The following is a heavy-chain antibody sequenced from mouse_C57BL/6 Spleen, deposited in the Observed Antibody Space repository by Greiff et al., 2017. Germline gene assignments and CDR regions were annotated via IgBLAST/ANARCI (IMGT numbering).Heavy chain of an antibody. CDR2: IWRGGST. CDR3: AKNLDGYYGWFAY. CDR1: GFSLTSYG. V-gene: IGHV2-5*01. Sequence: QVHVKQSGPGLVQPSQSLSITCTVSGFSLTSYGVHWVRQSPGKGLEWLGVIWRGGSTDYNAAFMSRLSITKDNSKSQVFFKMNSLQADDTAIYYCAKNLDGYYGWFAYWGQGTLVTVSA. D-gene: IGHD2-3*01. J-gene: IGHJ3*01.